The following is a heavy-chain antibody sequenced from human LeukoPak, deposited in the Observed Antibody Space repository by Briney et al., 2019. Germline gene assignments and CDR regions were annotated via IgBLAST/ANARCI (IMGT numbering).Heavy chain of an antibody. Sequence: AETLSLTCTVSGCSVSSGSYYWSWIRQPPGKGLEWIVYIYYSGTTNYNYSIKSRVTISVDTSKNQFSLKLSSVTAADKAVYYCARESVDRGVIPFDYWGQGTLVTVSS. J-gene: IGHJ4*02. D-gene: IGHD3-10*01. CDR1: GCSVSSGSYY. V-gene: IGHV4-61*01. CDR3: ARESVDRGVIPFDY. CDR2: IYYSGTT.